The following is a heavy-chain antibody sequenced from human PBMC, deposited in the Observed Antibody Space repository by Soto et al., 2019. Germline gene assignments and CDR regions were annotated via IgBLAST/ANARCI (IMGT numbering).Heavy chain of an antibody. V-gene: IGHV3-7*03. CDR3: ARDVGQVTIFGEARPGYFHF. Sequence: GGSLRLSCAVSGFSFGTYWMSWVRQAPGKGLEWLASIKEDGSERYYLDSVKGRFTISRDNAKDSLSLQMNSLRGEDTAFYYCARDVGQVTIFGEARPGYFHFWGQGTLVTVSS. CDR2: IKEDGSER. D-gene: IGHD3-3*01. CDR1: GFSFGTYW. J-gene: IGHJ4*02.